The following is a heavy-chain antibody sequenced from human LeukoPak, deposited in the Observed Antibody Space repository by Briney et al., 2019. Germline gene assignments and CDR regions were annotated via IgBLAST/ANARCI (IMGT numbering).Heavy chain of an antibody. V-gene: IGHV4-61*01. CDR3: ARVKGYFVDY. Sequence: PSETLSLTCTVSGGSVSSGSYYWSWIRQPPGKGLEWIGYIYYSGSTNYNPSLKSRVTISVDTSKNQFSLKLSSVTAADTAVYYCARVKGYFVDYWGQGTLVTVSS. J-gene: IGHJ4*02. D-gene: IGHD3-9*01. CDR2: IYYSGST. CDR1: GGSVSSGSYY.